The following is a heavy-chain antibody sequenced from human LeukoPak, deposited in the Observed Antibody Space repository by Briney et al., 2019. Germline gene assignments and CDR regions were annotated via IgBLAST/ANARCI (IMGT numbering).Heavy chain of an antibody. CDR2: IWYDGSNK. J-gene: IGHJ3*02. Sequence: PGRSLRLSCAASGFTFSSYGMHWVRQAPGKGLEWVAVIWYDGSNKYYADSVKGRFTISRDNSKNTLYLQMNSLRAEDTAVYYCAKALWFGESIFAFDIWGQGTMVTVSS. CDR1: GFTFSSYG. CDR3: AKALWFGESIFAFDI. V-gene: IGHV3-33*06. D-gene: IGHD3-10*01.